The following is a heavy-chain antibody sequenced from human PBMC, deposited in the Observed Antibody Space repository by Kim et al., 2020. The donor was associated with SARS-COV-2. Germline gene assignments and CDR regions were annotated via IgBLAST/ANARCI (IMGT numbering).Heavy chain of an antibody. CDR3: AKDWNDGVGEDIVVVVAPTFDY. D-gene: IGHD2-15*01. Sequence: GGSLRLSCAASGFTFSSYAMSWVRQAPGKGLEWVSAISGSGGSTYYADSVKGRFTISRDNSKNTLYLQMNSLRAEDTAAYYCAKDWNDGVGEDIVVVVAPTFDYWGQGTLVTVSS. CDR1: GFTFSSYA. CDR2: ISGSGGST. V-gene: IGHV3-23*01. J-gene: IGHJ4*02.